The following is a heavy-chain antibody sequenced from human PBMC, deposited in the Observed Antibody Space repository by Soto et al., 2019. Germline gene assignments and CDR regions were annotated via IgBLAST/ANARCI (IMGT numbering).Heavy chain of an antibody. CDR2: IYYTGST. Sequence: SETLSLTCTVSGGSVNSDSHNWSWIRQPPGKGLEWIGYIYYTGSTYYNPSLKSRVTISLDTSRNQFSLKLSSVTAADTAVFYCAREYANSPEAFDFWGQGALVTVSS. CDR1: GGSVNSDSHN. V-gene: IGHV4-61*01. CDR3: AREYANSPEAFDF. D-gene: IGHD2-2*01. J-gene: IGHJ4*02.